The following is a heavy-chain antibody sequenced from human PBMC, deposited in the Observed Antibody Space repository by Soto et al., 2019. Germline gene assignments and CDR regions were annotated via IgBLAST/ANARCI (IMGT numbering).Heavy chain of an antibody. CDR1: GFTFSSYA. Sequence: QVQLVESGGGVVQPGRSLRLSCAASGFTFSSYAMHGVRQAPGKGLEWVAVISYDGSNKYYADSVKGRFTISRDNSKNTMYLQMHSLRAEDTAVYYCARGGYGNKYFDYWGQGTLVTVSS. CDR3: ARGGYGNKYFDY. D-gene: IGHD5-12*01. V-gene: IGHV3-30-3*01. J-gene: IGHJ4*02. CDR2: ISYDGSNK.